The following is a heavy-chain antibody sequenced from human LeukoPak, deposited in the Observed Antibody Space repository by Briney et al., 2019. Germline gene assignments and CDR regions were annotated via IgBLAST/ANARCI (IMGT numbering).Heavy chain of an antibody. V-gene: IGHV4-30-4*01. J-gene: IGHJ4*02. CDR1: GGSISSGDYY. Sequence: SQTLSLTCTVSGGSISSGDYYWSWIRQPPGKGLEWIGYIYYSGSTYYNPSLKSRVTISVDTSKNQFSLKLSSVTAADTAVYNCARDSKRELLDYWGQGTLVTVSS. CDR2: IYYSGST. D-gene: IGHD1-26*01. CDR3: ARDSKRELLDY.